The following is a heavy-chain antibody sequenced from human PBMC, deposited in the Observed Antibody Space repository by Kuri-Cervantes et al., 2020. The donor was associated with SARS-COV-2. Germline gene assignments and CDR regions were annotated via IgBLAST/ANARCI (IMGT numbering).Heavy chain of an antibody. V-gene: IGHV3-15*01. D-gene: IGHD6-13*01. CDR2: IKSKTDGGTT. J-gene: IGHJ4*02. CDR3: AKRLAAAGYFDY. CDR1: GFTFSNAW. Sequence: LSLTCAASGFTFSNAWMSWVRQAPGKGLEWVGRIKSKTDGGTTDYAAPVKGRFTISRDDSKNTLYLQMNSLKTEDTAVYYCAKRLAAAGYFDYWGQGTLVTVSS.